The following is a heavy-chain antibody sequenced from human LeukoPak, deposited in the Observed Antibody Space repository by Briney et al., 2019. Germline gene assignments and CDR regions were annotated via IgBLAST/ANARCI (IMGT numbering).Heavy chain of an antibody. J-gene: IGHJ6*03. CDR1: GFTFDAYA. D-gene: IGHD2-15*01. CDR3: AKGAHRCSGGSCYSVYYYYYMDV. Sequence: QTGGSLRLSCAASGFTFDAYAMPWVRQAPGKGLEWVSLISWDGGSTYYADSVKGRFTISRDNSKSPLYLQMNSLRAEDTALYYCAKGAHRCSGGSCYSVYYYYYMDVWGKGTTVTVSS. CDR2: ISWDGGST. V-gene: IGHV3-43D*03.